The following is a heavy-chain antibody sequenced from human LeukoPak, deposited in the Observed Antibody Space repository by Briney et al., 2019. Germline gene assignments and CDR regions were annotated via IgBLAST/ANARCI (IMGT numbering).Heavy chain of an antibody. CDR3: AKDGHYYGSGSYFDY. CDR1: GFTFSSYG. J-gene: IGHJ4*02. CDR2: IRYDGSNK. D-gene: IGHD3-10*01. V-gene: IGHV3-30*02. Sequence: PGVSLRLSCAASGFTFSSYGMHWVRQAPGKGLEWVAFIRYDGSNKYYADSVKGRFTISRDNSKNTLYLQMNSLRAEDTAVYYCAKDGHYYGSGSYFDYWGQGTLVTVSS.